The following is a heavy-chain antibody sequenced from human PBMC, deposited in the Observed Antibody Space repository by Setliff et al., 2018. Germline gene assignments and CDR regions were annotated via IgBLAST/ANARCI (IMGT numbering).Heavy chain of an antibody. V-gene: IGHV3-66*03. CDR3: ARDSIMDV. Sequence: GGSLRLSCAASGFIVNSNYMSWVRQAPGKGLEWVSSIYSSGTTKSADSVTGRFTISRDNSKNTLYLQMNSLRPEDTALYYCARDSIMDVWGNGTTVTVSS. J-gene: IGHJ6*03. D-gene: IGHD2-2*01. CDR1: GFIVNSNY. CDR2: IYSSGTT.